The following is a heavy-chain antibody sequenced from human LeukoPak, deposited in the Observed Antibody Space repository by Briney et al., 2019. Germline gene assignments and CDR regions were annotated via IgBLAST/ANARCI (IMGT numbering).Heavy chain of an antibody. Sequence: PGGSLRLSCAASGFTFSSYNMKWVRQAPGKGLEWVSFISTTSNYIYYADSVKGRFTISRDNAKNSLYLQMNSLRGEDADLYYCARAGVCSTTSCDGGIDYWGQGTLVTVSS. J-gene: IGHJ4*02. D-gene: IGHD2-2*01. V-gene: IGHV3-21*06. CDR1: GFTFSSYN. CDR3: ARAGVCSTTSCDGGIDY. CDR2: ISTTSNYI.